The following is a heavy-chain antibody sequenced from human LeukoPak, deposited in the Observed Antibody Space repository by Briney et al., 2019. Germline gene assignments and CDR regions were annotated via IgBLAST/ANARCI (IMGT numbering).Heavy chain of an antibody. V-gene: IGHV3-33*01. D-gene: IGHD3-10*01. CDR3: ARARRTMVRGVSYYFDY. Sequence: PGGSLRLSCAASGFTFSSYGMHWVRQAPGKGLEWVAVIWYDGSNKYYADSVKGRFTISRDNSKNTLYLQMNSLRAEDTAVYYCARARRTMVRGVSYYFDYWGQGTLVTVSS. J-gene: IGHJ4*02. CDR1: GFTFSSYG. CDR2: IWYDGSNK.